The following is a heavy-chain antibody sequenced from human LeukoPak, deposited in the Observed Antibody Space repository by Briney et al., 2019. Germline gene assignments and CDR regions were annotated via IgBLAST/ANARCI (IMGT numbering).Heavy chain of an antibody. V-gene: IGHV3-48*04. D-gene: IGHD4-17*01. CDR2: ISSSGSTI. CDR1: GFTFSSYG. Sequence: PGGSLRLSCAASGFTFSSYGMSWVRQAPGKGLEWVSYISSSGSTIYYADSVKGRFTISRDNAKNSLYLQMNSLRAEDTAVYYCARSRIDARSYGDYRIFGYWGQGTLVTVSS. J-gene: IGHJ4*02. CDR3: ARSRIDARSYGDYRIFGY.